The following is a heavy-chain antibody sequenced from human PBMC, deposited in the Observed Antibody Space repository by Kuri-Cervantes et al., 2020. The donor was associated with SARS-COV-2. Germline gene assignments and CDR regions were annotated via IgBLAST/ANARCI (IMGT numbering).Heavy chain of an antibody. Sequence: GSLRPSCAAPAFTFSSDAMHRVRQAPGKGLEGVAVISYEGSNKYNADSVKGRITIYTDNSKNTLYLQMNSLRAEDTAVYYCAKTYYDFWSGYEYWGQGTLVTVSS. D-gene: IGHD3-3*01. J-gene: IGHJ4*02. CDR1: AFTFSSDA. V-gene: IGHV3-30*04. CDR2: ISYEGSNK. CDR3: AKTYYDFWSGYEY.